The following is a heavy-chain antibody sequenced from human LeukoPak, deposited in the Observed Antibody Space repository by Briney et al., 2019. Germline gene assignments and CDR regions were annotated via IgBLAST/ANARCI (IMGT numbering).Heavy chain of an antibody. V-gene: IGHV3-7*03. J-gene: IGHJ4*02. CDR3: AKSPPLGATVRGVIIRPDY. CDR2: IKQDGSEK. CDR1: GFTFSSYW. D-gene: IGHD3-10*01. Sequence: PGGSLRLSCAASGFTFSSYWMNWVRQAPGKGLEWVANIKQDGSEKYYVDSVKGRFTISRDNAKNSLYLQMNSLRAEDTAVYYCAKSPPLGATVRGVIIRPDYWGQGTLVTVSS.